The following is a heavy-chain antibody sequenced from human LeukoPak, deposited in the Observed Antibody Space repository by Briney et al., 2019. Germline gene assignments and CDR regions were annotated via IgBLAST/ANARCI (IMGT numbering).Heavy chain of an antibody. CDR1: GFTFSSYW. CDR2: IKQDGSEK. D-gene: IGHD3-22*01. J-gene: IGHJ6*03. CDR3: ARVATMIVVVITSINYYYYMDV. V-gene: IGHV3-7*01. Sequence: GGSLRLSCAASGFTFSSYWMSWVRQAPGKGLEWVANIKQDGSEKYYVDSVKGRFTISRDNAKNSLYLQMNSTRAEDTAVYYCARVATMIVVVITSINYYYYMDVWGKGTTVTVSS.